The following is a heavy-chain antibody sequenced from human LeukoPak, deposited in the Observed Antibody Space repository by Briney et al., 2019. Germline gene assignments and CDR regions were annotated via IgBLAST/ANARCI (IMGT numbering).Heavy chain of an antibody. D-gene: IGHD5-24*01. V-gene: IGHV3-23*01. CDR1: GFTFSSYA. J-gene: IGHJ4*02. Sequence: GGSLRLSCAASGFTFSSYAMNWVRQAPGKGLEWVSGIWGNGDSTYYTDPVKGRFTISRDNSKNTLYLQMNSLRVEDTAAYYSAKMKYASDGFFDYWGQGTLVTVSS. CDR2: IWGNGDST. CDR3: AKMKYASDGFFDY.